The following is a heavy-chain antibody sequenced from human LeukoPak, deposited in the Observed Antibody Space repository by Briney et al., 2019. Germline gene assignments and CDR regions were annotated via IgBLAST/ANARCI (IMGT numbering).Heavy chain of an antibody. V-gene: IGHV1-46*01. CDR2: INPSGGST. J-gene: IGHJ4*02. CDR3: ARAGIAAAGTMLVYFDY. D-gene: IGHD6-13*01. CDR1: GYTFTSYY. Sequence: GASVKVSCKASGYTFTSYYMHWVRQAPGQGLEWVGIINPSGGSTSYAQKFQGRVTMTRDTSTSTVYMELSSLRSEDTAVYYCARAGIAAAGTMLVYFDYWGQGTLVTVSS.